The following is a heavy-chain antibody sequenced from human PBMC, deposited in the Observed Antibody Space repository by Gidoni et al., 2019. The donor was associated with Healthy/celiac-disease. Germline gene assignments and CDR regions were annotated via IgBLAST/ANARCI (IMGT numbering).Heavy chain of an antibody. D-gene: IGHD5-18*01. CDR2: IYYSGST. V-gene: IGHV4-59*01. Sequence: QVQLQESGPGLVKPSETLSLPCTVSGGSISSYYWSWIRQPPGKGLEWIGYIYYSGSTNYNPSLKSRVTISVDTSKNQFSLKLSSVTAADTAVYYCARSTWIQLLFDYWGQGTLVTVSS. J-gene: IGHJ4*02. CDR3: ARSTWIQLLFDY. CDR1: GGSISSYY.